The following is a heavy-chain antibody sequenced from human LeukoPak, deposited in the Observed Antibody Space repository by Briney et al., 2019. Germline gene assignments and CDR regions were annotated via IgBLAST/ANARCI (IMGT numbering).Heavy chain of an antibody. V-gene: IGHV3-30*03. CDR1: GFTFSSYG. J-gene: IGHJ4*02. D-gene: IGHD5-12*01. CDR2: ISYDGSNK. Sequence: QPGGSLRLSCAASGFTFSSYGMHWVRQAPGKGLEWVAVISYDGSNKYYADSVKGRFTISRDNSKSTLYVQMNSLRAEDTAIYYCARGRGYRDYDRPLDYWGQGTLVTVSS. CDR3: ARGRGYRDYDRPLDY.